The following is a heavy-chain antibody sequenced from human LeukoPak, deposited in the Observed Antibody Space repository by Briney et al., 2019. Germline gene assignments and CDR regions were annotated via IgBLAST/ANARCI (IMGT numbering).Heavy chain of an antibody. J-gene: IGHJ4*02. D-gene: IGHD2-15*01. Sequence: GGSLRLSCAASGFTFSSYGMSWVRQAPGKGLEWVSAISGSGGSTYYADSVKGRFTISRDNSKNTLYLQMNSLRAEDTALYYCARSVVEVVVAANDYWGQGTLVTVSS. V-gene: IGHV3-23*01. CDR3: ARSVVEVVVAANDY. CDR2: ISGSGGST. CDR1: GFTFSSYG.